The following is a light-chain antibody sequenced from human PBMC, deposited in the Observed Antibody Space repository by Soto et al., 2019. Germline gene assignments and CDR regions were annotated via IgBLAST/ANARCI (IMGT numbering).Light chain of an antibody. J-gene: IGLJ1*01. V-gene: IGLV2-14*01. CDR1: SSEVGGNNY. CDR3: SSYTSSSTFYV. Sequence: QSVLTQPASVSGSPGQSITISCTGSSSEVGGNNYVSWYQHHPGKAPKLIIYEVSNRPSGVSNRFSGSKSGNTASLTISGLPAEDEADYYCSSYTSSSTFYVFGTGTKLTV. CDR2: EVS.